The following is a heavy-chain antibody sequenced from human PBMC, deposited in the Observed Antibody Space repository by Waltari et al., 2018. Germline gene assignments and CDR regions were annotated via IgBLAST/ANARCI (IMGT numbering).Heavy chain of an antibody. CDR1: GVSVGNNY. J-gene: IGHJ4*02. CDR2: IFADGTT. CDR3: ARDSGAGGPFFL. Sequence: LVQSGGGDVQPGGSLRLAGVASGVSVGNNYMTWARQAPGKGAEYVSVIFADGTTLYARSVKGRFTISRDSSKNTVFLQMHSLGVDDTAVYYCARDSGAGGPFFLWGQGDLVTVSS. V-gene: IGHV3-53*01. D-gene: IGHD1-26*01.